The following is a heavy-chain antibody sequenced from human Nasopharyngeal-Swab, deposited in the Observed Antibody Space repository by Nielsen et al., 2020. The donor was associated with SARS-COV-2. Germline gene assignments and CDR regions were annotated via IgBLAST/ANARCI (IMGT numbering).Heavy chain of an antibody. D-gene: IGHD7-27*01. J-gene: IGHJ4*02. CDR2: IYWDNDK. V-gene: IGHV2-5*02. Sequence: SGPTLVKPRQTLTLTCTFSGFSLSTGEVGVGWIRQPPGRALEWLALIYWDNDKRYSPSLKSRLTITKDSSRNQVVLTMTNVGPVDTATYYCARLNWVFDYWGQGTQVTVSS. CDR3: ARLNWVFDY. CDR1: GFSLSTGEVG.